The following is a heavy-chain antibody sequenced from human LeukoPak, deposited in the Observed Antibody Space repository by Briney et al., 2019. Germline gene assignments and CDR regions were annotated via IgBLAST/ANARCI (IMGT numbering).Heavy chain of an antibody. CDR3: ARWATVTTQDAFDI. CDR2: IIPIFSTA. J-gene: IGHJ3*02. V-gene: IGHV1-69*13. CDR1: GGTFSSYA. Sequence: SVKVSCKASGGTFSSYAISWVRQAPGQGLEWMGGIIPIFSTANYAQKFQGRVTITADESTSTAYMELSSLRSEDTAVYYCARWATVTTQDAFDIWGQGTMVTVSS. D-gene: IGHD4-17*01.